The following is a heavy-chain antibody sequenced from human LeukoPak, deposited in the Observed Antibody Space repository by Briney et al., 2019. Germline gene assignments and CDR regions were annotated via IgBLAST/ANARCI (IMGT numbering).Heavy chain of an antibody. CDR2: IWYDGSKK. CDR1: GLTFSNYG. Sequence: PGGSLRLSCAASGLTFSNYGMHWVRQAPGKGLEWVAVIWYDGSKKYYADSVKGRFTISRDNSKNTMDLQMNSLRAEDTAVYYCARDLRSEYFDYWVQGTLVTVSS. CDR3: ARDLRSEYFDY. J-gene: IGHJ4*02. V-gene: IGHV3-33*01.